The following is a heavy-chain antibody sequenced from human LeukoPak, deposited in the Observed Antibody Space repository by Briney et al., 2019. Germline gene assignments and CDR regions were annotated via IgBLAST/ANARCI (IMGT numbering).Heavy chain of an antibody. CDR3: ARETPIWFGEGNWFDP. CDR2: IYYSGST. CDR1: GGSISSSSYY. Sequence: SETLSLTCTVSGGSISSSSYYWGWIRQPPGKGLEWIGSIYYSGSTYYNPSLKSRVTISVDTSKNQFSLKLSSVTAADTAVYYCARETPIWFGEGNWFDPWGQGTLVTVSS. V-gene: IGHV4-39*07. D-gene: IGHD3-10*01. J-gene: IGHJ5*02.